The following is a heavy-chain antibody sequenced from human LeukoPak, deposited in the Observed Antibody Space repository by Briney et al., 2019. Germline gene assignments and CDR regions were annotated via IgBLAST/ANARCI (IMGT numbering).Heavy chain of an antibody. D-gene: IGHD1-26*01. V-gene: IGHV4-30-2*01. J-gene: IGHJ4*02. Sequence: PSQTLSLTCTVSGGSISSGGYYWSWIRQPPGKGLEWIGYIYHSGSTYYNPSLKSRVTISVDRSKNQFSLKLSSVTAADTAVYYCARVSGSYYHFDYWGQGTLVTVSS. CDR2: IYHSGST. CDR1: GGSISSGGYY. CDR3: ARVSGSYYHFDY.